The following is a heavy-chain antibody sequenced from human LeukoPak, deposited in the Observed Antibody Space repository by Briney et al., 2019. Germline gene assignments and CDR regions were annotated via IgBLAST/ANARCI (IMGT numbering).Heavy chain of an antibody. D-gene: IGHD3-22*01. Sequence: PSETLSLTCTVSGGSINSGSYFWSWIRQHPGKGLEWIGNIHHSGSTYYNPSLKSRVIISVDTSKNQFSLKLSPATAADTAVYYCARDGYYYDSSGYGYYGMDVWGQGTTVTVSS. CDR2: IHHSGST. CDR3: ARDGYYYDSSGYGYYGMDV. CDR1: GGSINSGSYF. J-gene: IGHJ6*02. V-gene: IGHV4-31*03.